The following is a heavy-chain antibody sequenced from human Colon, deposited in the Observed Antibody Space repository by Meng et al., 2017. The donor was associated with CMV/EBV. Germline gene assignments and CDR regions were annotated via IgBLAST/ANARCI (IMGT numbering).Heavy chain of an antibody. CDR2: LYHSGGR. D-gene: IGHD3-3*01. V-gene: IGHV4-38-2*02. CDR3: ARALDFWSVPDY. J-gene: IGHJ4*02. Sequence: SETLSLTCSVSGDSINAVDYWGWIRQPPGKGLEWIGSLYHSGGRYYNPALRSRVTLSVDTSKNQFSLHLASVSVADTAIYFCARALDFWSVPDYWGQGMLVTVSS. CDR1: GDSINAVDY.